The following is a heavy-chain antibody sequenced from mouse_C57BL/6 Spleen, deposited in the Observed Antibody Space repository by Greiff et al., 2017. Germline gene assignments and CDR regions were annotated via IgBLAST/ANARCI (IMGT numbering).Heavy chain of an antibody. D-gene: IGHD1-1*01. CDR1: GFSLTSYA. CDR2: IWTGGGT. V-gene: IGHV2-9-1*01. Sequence: VHLLESGPGLVAPSQSLSITCTVSGFSLTSYAISWVRQPPGKGLEWLGVIWTGGGTNYNSALKSRLSISKDNSKSQVFLKMNSLQTDDTARYYCASSTVVATSGYFDVWGTGTTVTVSS. J-gene: IGHJ1*03. CDR3: ASSTVVATSGYFDV.